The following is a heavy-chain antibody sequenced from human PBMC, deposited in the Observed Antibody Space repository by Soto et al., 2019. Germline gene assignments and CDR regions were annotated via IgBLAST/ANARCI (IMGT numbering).Heavy chain of an antibody. J-gene: IGHJ2*01. CDR2: IYRSGTT. V-gene: IGHV4-4*02. Sequence: QVQLQESGPGLVEPSGTLSLTCVVSGGSISSTNWWSWVRQPPGKGLEWIGEIYRSGTTNYNPSLKSRVTISVDKSKNEFSLKLSSVTAADTAVYYCARDDSGDDFDLWGRGTLVTVSS. CDR3: ARDDSGDDFDL. CDR1: GGSISSTNW. D-gene: IGHD4-17*01.